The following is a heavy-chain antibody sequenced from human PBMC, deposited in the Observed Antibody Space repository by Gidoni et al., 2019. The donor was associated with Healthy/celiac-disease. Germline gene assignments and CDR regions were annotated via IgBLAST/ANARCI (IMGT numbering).Heavy chain of an antibody. CDR3: AKGSIWFRDLLGGSAFYI. CDR1: SYA. V-gene: IGHV3-23*01. J-gene: IGHJ3*02. D-gene: IGHD3-10*01. Sequence: SYAMSWVRQAPGKGLEWVSAISGSGGSTYYADSVEGRFTISRDNSKITLYLQMSSLRAEDSAVYYCAKGSIWFRDLLGGSAFYIWGQGTMVTVSS. CDR2: ISGSGGST.